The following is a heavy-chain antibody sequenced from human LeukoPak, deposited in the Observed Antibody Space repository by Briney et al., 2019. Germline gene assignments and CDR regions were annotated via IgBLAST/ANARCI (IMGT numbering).Heavy chain of an antibody. D-gene: IGHD6-13*01. CDR2: IYSGGST. CDR3: ARETAAAGDY. J-gene: IGHJ4*02. CDR1: GFTFSSYW. Sequence: GGSLRLSCAASGFTFSSYWMSWVRQAPGKGLEWVSVIYSGGSTYYADSVKGRFTISRDNSKNTRYLQMNSLRAEDTAVYYCARETAAAGDYWGQGTLVTVSS. V-gene: IGHV3-53*01.